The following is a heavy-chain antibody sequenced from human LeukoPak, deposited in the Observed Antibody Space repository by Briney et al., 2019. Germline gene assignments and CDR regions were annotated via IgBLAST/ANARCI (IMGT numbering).Heavy chain of an antibody. V-gene: IGHV3-30*04. J-gene: IGHJ3*02. CDR2: ISYDGSNK. D-gene: IGHD3-10*01. CDR3: ARPGFGELFVGYAFDI. Sequence: PGRSLRLSCAASGFTCSSYAMHWVRQAPGKGLEWVAVISYDGSNKYYADSVKGRFTISRDNSKNTLYLQMNSLRAEDTAVYYCARPGFGELFVGYAFDIWGQGTMVTVSS. CDR1: GFTCSSYA.